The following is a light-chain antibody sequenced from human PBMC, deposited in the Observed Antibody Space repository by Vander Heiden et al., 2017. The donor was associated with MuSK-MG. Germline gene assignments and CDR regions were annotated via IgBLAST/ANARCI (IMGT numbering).Light chain of an antibody. CDR1: SSDVGSYNL. CDR3: CSYAGGSTFV. V-gene: IGLV2-23*02. J-gene: IGLJ3*02. Sequence: QSALTQPASVSGSPARSITIFCSGASSDVGSYNLVSWYQHHPGKAPKLVIYEVTKRPSGVSPRFSASKSGNTASLTISGLQAEDEADYYCCSYAGGSTFVFGGGT. CDR2: EVT.